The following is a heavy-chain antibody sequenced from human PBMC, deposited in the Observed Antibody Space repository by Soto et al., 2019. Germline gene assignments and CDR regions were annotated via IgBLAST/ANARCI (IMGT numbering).Heavy chain of an antibody. CDR2: ISYTGRT. CDR3: ARVSHDYYYGWFDP. CDR1: GDSVTSGSYY. J-gene: IGHJ5*02. D-gene: IGHD2-21*02. V-gene: IGHV4-61*03. Sequence: SETLSLTCIVSGDSVTSGSYYWTWLRQPPGKGLEWIGYISYTGRTKYNPSLQSRVTISVDTSKNDFSLNLSSVTAADTAVYYCARVSHDYYYGWFDPWGQVTPVTVSS.